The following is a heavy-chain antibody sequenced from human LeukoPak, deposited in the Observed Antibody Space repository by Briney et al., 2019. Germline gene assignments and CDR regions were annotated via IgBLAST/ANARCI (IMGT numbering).Heavy chain of an antibody. V-gene: IGHV4-61*01. CDR1: GGSVSSGSYY. J-gene: IGHJ4*02. CDR2: IYYSGST. D-gene: IGHD6-13*01. CDR3: ARYAAGPFDY. Sequence: SETLSLTCTVSGGSVSSGSYYWRWLRQPPGPGLEWIGYIYYSGSTNYNPSLKSRVTISVDTSKNQFSLKLSSVTAADTAVYYCARYAAGPFDYWGQGTLVTVSS.